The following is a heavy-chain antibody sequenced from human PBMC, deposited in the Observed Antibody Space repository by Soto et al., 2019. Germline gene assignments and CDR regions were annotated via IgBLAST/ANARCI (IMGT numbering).Heavy chain of an antibody. J-gene: IGHJ4*02. CDR3: ARSGERVWFGELLLPYFDY. D-gene: IGHD3-10*01. CDR1: GFTFSSYA. V-gene: IGHV3-30-3*01. CDR2: ISYDGSNK. Sequence: GGSLRLSCAASGFTFSSYAMHWVRQAPGKGLEWVAVISYDGSNKYYADSVKGRFTISRDNSKNTLYLQMNSLRAEDTAVYYCARSGERVWFGELLLPYFDYWGQGTLVTVS.